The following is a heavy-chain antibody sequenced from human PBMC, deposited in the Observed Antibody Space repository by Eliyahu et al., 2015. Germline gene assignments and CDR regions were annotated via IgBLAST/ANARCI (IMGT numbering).Heavy chain of an antibody. Sequence: QVRLVESGGGVVQTGRSLXLSCAAPGXTFXXXGLHWVRQXPGKGLEWVALISSDGSNKYYADSVNGRFTMSRDNSKNTLYLQMNSLRAEDTAVYYCAKDIKITVFGVDIRGAMDVWGQGTTVTVSS. CDR1: GXTFXXXG. D-gene: IGHD3-3*01. J-gene: IGHJ6*02. CDR3: AKDIKITVFGVDIRGAMDV. V-gene: IGHV3-30*18. CDR2: ISSDGSNK.